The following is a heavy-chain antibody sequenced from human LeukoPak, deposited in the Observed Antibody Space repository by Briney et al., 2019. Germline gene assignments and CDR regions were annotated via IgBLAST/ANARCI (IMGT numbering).Heavy chain of an antibody. CDR2: IIPIFGTA. CDR1: GGTFSSYA. J-gene: IGHJ6*02. CDR3: AREVVIIPVGRYYYGMDV. Sequence: GASVKVSCKASGGTFSSYAISWVRQAPGQGLEWVGGIIPIFGTANYAQKFQGRVTITADESTSTAYMELSSLRSEDTAVYYCAREVVIIPVGRYYYGMDVWGQGTTVTVSS. D-gene: IGHD3-3*01. V-gene: IGHV1-69*13.